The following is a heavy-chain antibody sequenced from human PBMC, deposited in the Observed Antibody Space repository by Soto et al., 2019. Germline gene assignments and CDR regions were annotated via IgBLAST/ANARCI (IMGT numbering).Heavy chain of an antibody. Sequence: PGGSLRLSCAASGFTVSSNYMSWVRQAPGKGLEWVSVIYSGGSTYYADSVKGRFTISRDNSKNTLYLQMNSLRAEDTAVYYCARGRYYDYMRGGLALDPWGQGTLVTVSS. D-gene: IGHD3-16*01. J-gene: IGHJ5*02. V-gene: IGHV3-66*01. CDR2: IYSGGST. CDR1: GFTVSSNY. CDR3: ARGRYYDYMRGGLALDP.